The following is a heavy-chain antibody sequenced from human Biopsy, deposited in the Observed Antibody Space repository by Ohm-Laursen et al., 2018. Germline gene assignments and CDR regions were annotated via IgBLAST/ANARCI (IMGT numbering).Heavy chain of an antibody. CDR1: GGSITSYS. D-gene: IGHD6-25*01. V-gene: IGHV4-59*08. Sequence: SETLSLTCPVSGGSITSYSWSWIRQPPGKGLEPIGYIYNTGDTTYNPSLQSRVTISLDTSNNQLSLRPRSVTAADAAVYYCARRSAANWYFNLWGRGTLVTVSS. CDR2: IYNTGDT. CDR3: ARRSAANWYFNL. J-gene: IGHJ2*01.